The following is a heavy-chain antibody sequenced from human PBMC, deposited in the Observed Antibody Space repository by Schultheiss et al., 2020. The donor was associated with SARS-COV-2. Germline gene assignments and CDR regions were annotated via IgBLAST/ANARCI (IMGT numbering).Heavy chain of an antibody. CDR1: GFTFSSYE. CDR2: ISSSGSIT. Sequence: GGSLRLSCAASGFTFSSYEMNWVRQAPGKGLEWVSYISSSGSITHYADSVKGRFTISRDNAKNSLYLQMNSLRAEDTAVYYCARRGYDFWSGYYFYFDYWGQGTLVTVSS. D-gene: IGHD3-3*01. V-gene: IGHV3-48*03. J-gene: IGHJ4*02. CDR3: ARRGYDFWSGYYFYFDY.